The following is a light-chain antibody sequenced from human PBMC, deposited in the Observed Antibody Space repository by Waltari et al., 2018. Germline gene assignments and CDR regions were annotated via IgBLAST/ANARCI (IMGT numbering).Light chain of an antibody. CDR1: TSDVGTYNF. CDR3: CSFVTGDTWV. V-gene: IGLV2-23*02. Sequence: QSALTQPASVSGSPGQSITISCTGTTSDVGTYNFVSWYQQHPGKAPKLIIYEVNQRPSGVCNRCSGSKSGNTAALTISGLQIEDEAYYYCCSFVTGDTWVFGGGTKVAVL. CDR2: EVN. J-gene: IGLJ3*02.